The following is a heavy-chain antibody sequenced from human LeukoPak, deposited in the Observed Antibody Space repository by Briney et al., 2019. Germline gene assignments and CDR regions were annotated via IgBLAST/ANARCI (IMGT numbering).Heavy chain of an antibody. D-gene: IGHD6-13*01. CDR3: AKTPMEDSWYIHFDY. Sequence: GGSLRLSCEVSGFPFTLYNMNWVRQAPGKGLEWLSYISSSTNTIYYADSVKGRFTISRDNSRNTLYLQISSLRDEDTAMYYCAKTPMEDSWYIHFDYWGQGTLVTVSS. CDR1: GFPFTLYN. CDR2: ISSSTNTI. V-gene: IGHV3-48*02. J-gene: IGHJ4*02.